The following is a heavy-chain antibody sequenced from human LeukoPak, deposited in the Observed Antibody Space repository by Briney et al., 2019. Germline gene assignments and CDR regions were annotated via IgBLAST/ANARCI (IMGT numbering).Heavy chain of an antibody. Sequence: ASVTVSCKASGYTFTSYYMHWVRQAPGQGLEWMGIINPSGGSTSYAQKFQGRVTMTTDTSTGTAYMELRSLRSDDTAVYYCARGTDWDYDSSCVGPDCPFDYWGQGTLVTVSS. CDR1: GYTFTSYY. CDR3: ARGTDWDYDSSCVGPDCPFDY. V-gene: IGHV1-46*01. D-gene: IGHD3-22*01. CDR2: INPSGGST. J-gene: IGHJ4*02.